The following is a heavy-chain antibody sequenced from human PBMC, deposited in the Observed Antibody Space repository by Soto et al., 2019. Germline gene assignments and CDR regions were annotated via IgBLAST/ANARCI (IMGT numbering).Heavy chain of an antibody. V-gene: IGHV4-39*01. CDR1: GGSISSSSYY. CDR3: ARLGTVAPYF. Sequence: SETLSLTCTVSGGSISSSSYYWGWIRQPPGKGLEWIGSIYYSGTTYYNPSLKSRVTISVDTSQSQFSLKLSSLTAADTAVYYCARLGTVAPYFWGQGTLVTVSS. J-gene: IGHJ4*02. D-gene: IGHD5-12*01. CDR2: IYYSGTT.